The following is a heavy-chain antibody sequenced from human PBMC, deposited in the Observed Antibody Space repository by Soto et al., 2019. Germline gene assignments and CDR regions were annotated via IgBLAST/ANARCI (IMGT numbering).Heavy chain of an antibody. CDR1: GFTFSSYG. Sequence: QVQLVESGGGVVQPGRSLRLSCAASGFTFSSYGMHWVRQAPGKGLEWVAVISYDGSNKYYADSVKGRFTISRDNSKKTLYLQMNSLRAEDTAVYYCAKDRVAVAGIGEYWFDPWGQGTLVTVSS. V-gene: IGHV3-30*18. J-gene: IGHJ5*02. CDR3: AKDRVAVAGIGEYWFDP. CDR2: ISYDGSNK. D-gene: IGHD6-19*01.